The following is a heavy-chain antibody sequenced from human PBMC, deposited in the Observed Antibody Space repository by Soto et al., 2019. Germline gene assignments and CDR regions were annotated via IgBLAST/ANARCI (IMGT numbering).Heavy chain of an antibody. D-gene: IGHD3-16*01. V-gene: IGHV1-46*01. CDR3: ARSSGGNFGINIEGPNWFAH. J-gene: IGHJ5*02. CDR2: INPHGGST. CDR1: RDTFTSYY. Sequence: ASVKVSCKAPRDTFTSYYINWVRQAPGQGLEWMGVINPHGGSTAYAQKFKGRVTLTRDTSASTVYMEVSSLTSEDTAMYYCARSSGGNFGINIEGPNWFAHWGQGTLVTVSS.